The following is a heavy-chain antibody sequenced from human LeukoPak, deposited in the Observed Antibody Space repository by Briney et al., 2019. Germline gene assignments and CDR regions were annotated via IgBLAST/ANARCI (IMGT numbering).Heavy chain of an antibody. Sequence: PGGSLRLSCAASGFTFSSYSMNWVRQAPGKGLEWASSISSSSSYIYYADSVKGRFTISRDNAKNSLYLQMNSLRAEDTAVYYCARDQRDDSGSYLRLDYWGQGTLVTVSS. CDR3: ARDQRDDSGSYLRLDY. CDR1: GFTFSSYS. D-gene: IGHD1-26*01. V-gene: IGHV3-21*01. J-gene: IGHJ4*02. CDR2: ISSSSSYI.